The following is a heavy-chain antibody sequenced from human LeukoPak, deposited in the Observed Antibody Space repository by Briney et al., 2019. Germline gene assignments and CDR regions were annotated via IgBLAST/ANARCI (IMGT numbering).Heavy chain of an antibody. D-gene: IGHD1-26*01. V-gene: IGHV3-7*01. CDR2: IKQDGSEK. J-gene: IGHJ4*02. CDR3: ASLYSGSYLTGIDY. CDR1: GFTFSSYW. Sequence: PGGSLRLSCAASGFTFSSYWVSWVRQAPGKGLEWVANIKQDGSEKYYVDSVKGRFTISRDNAKNSLYLQMNSLRAEDTAVYYCASLYSGSYLTGIDYWGQGTLVTVSS.